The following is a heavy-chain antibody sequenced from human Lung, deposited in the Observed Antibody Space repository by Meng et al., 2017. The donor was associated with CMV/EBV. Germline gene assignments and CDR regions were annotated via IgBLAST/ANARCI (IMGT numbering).Heavy chain of an antibody. J-gene: IGHJ4*02. D-gene: IGHD4-17*01. CDR1: GGTFSSYS. CDR2: IGADNGNT. Sequence: KTSGGTFSSYSISWVRQAPGQGLEWVGWIGADNGNTNYAQKFQGRVTLTTDTSTRTAYMDLGGLRSDDSAVYYCARAGAAVTTHFDFWGQGTLVTVSS. CDR3: ARAGAAVTTHFDF. V-gene: IGHV1-18*01.